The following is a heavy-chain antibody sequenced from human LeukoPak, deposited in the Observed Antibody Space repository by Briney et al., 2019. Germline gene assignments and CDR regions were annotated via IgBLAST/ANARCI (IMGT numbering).Heavy chain of an antibody. D-gene: IGHD2-15*01. V-gene: IGHV2-5*01. J-gene: IGHJ5*02. Sequence: SGPTLVNPTQTLTLTCTFSGFSLSTRGVGVGWIRQPPGKALEWLALIYWNDDNLYSPSLKSRLTIGKDTSKNQVVLTMTNVDPVDTATYYCVHRRRYGSSTAWFDPWGQGTLVTVSS. CDR3: VHRRRYGSSTAWFDP. CDR2: IYWNDDN. CDR1: GFSLSTRGVG.